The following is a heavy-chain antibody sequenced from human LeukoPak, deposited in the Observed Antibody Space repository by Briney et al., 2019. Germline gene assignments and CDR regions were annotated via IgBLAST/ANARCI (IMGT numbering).Heavy chain of an antibody. V-gene: IGHV3-74*03. D-gene: IGHD1-14*01. CDR1: GLTFSEYW. Sequence: GGSLRLSFQVSGLTFSEYWMHWVGQAAGRGLVWVAGISKDGGSTEYADFVKGRCTISRDNAKNTLYLQMNSLTVDDTAVYYCTSGIGTYDYWGLGAQVTVSS. CDR3: TSGIGTYDY. J-gene: IGHJ4*02. CDR2: ISKDGGST.